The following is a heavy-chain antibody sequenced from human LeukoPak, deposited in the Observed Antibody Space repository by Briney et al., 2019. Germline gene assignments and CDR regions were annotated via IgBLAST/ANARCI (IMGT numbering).Heavy chain of an antibody. V-gene: IGHV3-20*03. CDR3: ARAPITSPFYFDY. D-gene: IGHD2-2*01. Sequence: GGSLRLSYTASGFAFDEHGMSWVRQVPGKGLEWVSGINWSGGSTGYADPLRGRFTISRDNAKNSLYLQMDSLRAEDTALYYCARAPITSPFYFDYWGQGTLVTVSS. J-gene: IGHJ4*02. CDR1: GFAFDEHG. CDR2: INWSGGST.